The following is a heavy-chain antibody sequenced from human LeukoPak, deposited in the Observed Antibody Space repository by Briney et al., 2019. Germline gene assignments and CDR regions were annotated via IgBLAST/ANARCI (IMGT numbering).Heavy chain of an antibody. J-gene: IGHJ4*02. CDR3: STEAIVTVTGFDS. V-gene: IGHV3-30-3*01. Sequence: GGSLRLSCAASGFTFSTYSMHWVRQAPGKGLDWVAVISNDGNMIYYADSVKGRFTISRDNSKKKLYPQMNSLRAEDTAVYYCSTEAIVTVTGFDSWGQGTLVTVSS. D-gene: IGHD4-4*01. CDR2: ISNDGNMI. CDR1: GFTFSTYS.